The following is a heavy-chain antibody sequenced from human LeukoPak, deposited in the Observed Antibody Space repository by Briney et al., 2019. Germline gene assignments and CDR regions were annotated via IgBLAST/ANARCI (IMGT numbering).Heavy chain of an antibody. CDR1: GGSISDYY. CDR2: VYYSGST. CDR3: ARRRAVPGHYYFDY. V-gene: IGHV4-59*08. D-gene: IGHD3-10*01. J-gene: IGHJ4*02. Sequence: SETLSLTCTISGGSISDYYWSWIRQPPGKGLEWIGYVYYSGSTKYNPSLNSRVTIASDTSNKQLSLKVTSVTAADTAVYYCARRRAVPGHYYFDYWGQGILVTVSS.